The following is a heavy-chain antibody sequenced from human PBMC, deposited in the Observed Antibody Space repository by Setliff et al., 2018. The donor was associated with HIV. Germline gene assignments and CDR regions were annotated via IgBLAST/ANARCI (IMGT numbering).Heavy chain of an antibody. CDR2: MSHSGST. CDR1: GDSISSGSYY. V-gene: IGHV4-39*07. Sequence: PSETLSLTCTVSGDSISSGSYYWGWIRQPPGKGLEWIGSMSHSGSTLYNPSLKSRVTISVDTSKNQFSLKLSSVTAADTAVHYCAREGSGFLDYWGQGTLVTVSS. J-gene: IGHJ4*02. D-gene: IGHD6-19*01. CDR3: AREGSGFLDY.